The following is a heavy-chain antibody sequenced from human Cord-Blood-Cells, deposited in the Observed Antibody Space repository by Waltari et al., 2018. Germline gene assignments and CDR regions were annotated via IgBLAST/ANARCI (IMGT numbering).Heavy chain of an antibody. V-gene: IGHV1-69*01. D-gene: IGHD2-2*01. CDR1: GGTFSRYA. CDR3: ASGIVVVPAAAFDY. J-gene: IGHJ4*02. CDR2: IIPIFGTA. Sequence: VQLVQAGAEVKKPGSSVNVSCKASGGTFSRYAISSVRQAPGQGLECMGGIIPIFGTASYPQKFQGRVTITADESTSTAYMELSSLRSEDTAVYFCASGIVVVPAAAFDYWGQGTLVTVSS.